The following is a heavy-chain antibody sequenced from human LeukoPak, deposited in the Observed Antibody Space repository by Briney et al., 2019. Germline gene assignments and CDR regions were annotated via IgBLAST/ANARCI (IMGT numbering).Heavy chain of an antibody. D-gene: IGHD3-22*01. CDR1: GCTFSSYS. Sequence: GGSLRLSCAASGCTFSSYSMNWVRQAPGKGLDWVSSISSSSSYIYYADAVKGRFTISSDNAKNYLYLQMNSLRAEDTAVYYCARDMGYYDSSGSFDYWGQGTLVTVSS. CDR3: ARDMGYYDSSGSFDY. CDR2: ISSSSSYI. J-gene: IGHJ4*02. V-gene: IGHV3-21*01.